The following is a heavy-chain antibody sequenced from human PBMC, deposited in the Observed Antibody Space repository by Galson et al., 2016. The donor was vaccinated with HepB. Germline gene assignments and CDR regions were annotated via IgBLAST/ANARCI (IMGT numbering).Heavy chain of an antibody. CDR1: GFSLSTSGVG. Sequence: ALVKPTQTLTLTCTFSGFSLSTSGVGVGWIRQPPGKALEWLALIYWDNDKRYSPSLKSRLTITKDTSKNQVVLTMTNMDPVDTATYYCAHRYRGYNWDDGDVDAWGEGTLGTVSS. CDR3: AHRYRGYNWDDGDVDA. J-gene: IGHJ5*02. D-gene: IGHD1-1*01. V-gene: IGHV2-5*02. CDR2: IYWDNDK.